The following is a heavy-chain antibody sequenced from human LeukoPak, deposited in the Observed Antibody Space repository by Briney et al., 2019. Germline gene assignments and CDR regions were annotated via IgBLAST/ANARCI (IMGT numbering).Heavy chain of an antibody. D-gene: IGHD2-21*02. CDR1: GGSISRSSYY. CDR3: VTCGGDCYSGGLFDY. CDR2: IYYSGST. J-gene: IGHJ4*02. Sequence: PSETLSLTCTVSGGSISRSSYYWGWIRQPPGKGLEWIGSIYYSGSTYYNPSLKSRVTISVDTSKNQFSLKLSSVTAADTAVYYCVTCGGDCYSGGLFDYWGQGTLVTVSS. V-gene: IGHV4-39*07.